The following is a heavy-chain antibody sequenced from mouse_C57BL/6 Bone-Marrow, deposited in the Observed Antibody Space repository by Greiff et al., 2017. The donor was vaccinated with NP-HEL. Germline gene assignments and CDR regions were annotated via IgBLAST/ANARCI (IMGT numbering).Heavy chain of an antibody. CDR1: GYTFTDHI. V-gene: IGHV1-11*01. CDR3: GRGGPLDYNAMDY. J-gene: IGHJ4*01. Sequence: QVQLKESGAELASPGASVTLSCKASGYTFTDHIMNWVKKRPGQGLEWIGRIYPVSGETNYNQKFMGKATFSVDRSSSTVYMVLNSLTSEDPAVYYCGRGGPLDYNAMDYWGQGTSVTVSS. CDR2: IYPVSGET. D-gene: IGHD6-1*01.